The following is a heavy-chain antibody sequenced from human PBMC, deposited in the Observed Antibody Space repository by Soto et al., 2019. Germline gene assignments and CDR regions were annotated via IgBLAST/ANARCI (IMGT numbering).Heavy chain of an antibody. CDR2: IKSKTDGGTT. D-gene: IGHD6-13*01. CDR1: GFTFSNAW. V-gene: IGHV3-15*01. Sequence: GSLRLSCAASGFTFSNAWMSWVRQAPGKGLEWVGRIKSKTDGGTTDYAAPVKGRFTISRDDSKNTLYLQMNSLKTEDTAVYYCTTGGILRVSYGMDVRGQGTTVTVSS. J-gene: IGHJ6*02. CDR3: TTGGILRVSYGMDV.